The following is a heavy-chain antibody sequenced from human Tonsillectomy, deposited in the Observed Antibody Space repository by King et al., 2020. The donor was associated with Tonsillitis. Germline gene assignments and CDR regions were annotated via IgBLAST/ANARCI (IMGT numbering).Heavy chain of an antibody. J-gene: IGHJ4*02. Sequence: VQLVESGGGLVQPGGSLKLSCAASGFTFSGSAMHWVRQASGKGLEWVGRIRSKANNYATVYAASLKGRFTFSRDDSKNTAYLQMNSLKTEDTAVYYCPRRGGYGDYDGADDCWGQGTLVTVSS. CDR1: GFTFSGSA. CDR2: IRSKANNYAT. CDR3: PRRGGYGDYDGADDC. D-gene: IGHD4-17*01. V-gene: IGHV3-73*02.